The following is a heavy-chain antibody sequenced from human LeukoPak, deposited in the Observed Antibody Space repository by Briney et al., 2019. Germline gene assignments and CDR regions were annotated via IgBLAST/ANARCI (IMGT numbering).Heavy chain of an antibody. V-gene: IGHV3-7*01. Sequence: GGSLRLSCAASGLTFTTYWMSWVRQAPGKGLEWVANIKQDGSEKYYVDSVKGRFTISRDNARKSLYLQMNSLRAEDTAVYYCASSGIFDDFWSGYYGFDYWGQGTLVTVSS. J-gene: IGHJ4*02. CDR3: ASSGIFDDFWSGYYGFDY. D-gene: IGHD3-3*01. CDR1: GLTFTTYW. CDR2: IKQDGSEK.